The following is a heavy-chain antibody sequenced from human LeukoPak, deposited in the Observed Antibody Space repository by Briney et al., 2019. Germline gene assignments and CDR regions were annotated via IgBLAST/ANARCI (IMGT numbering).Heavy chain of an antibody. Sequence: GGSLRLSCAASGFTFSSYWMSWVRQAPGKGLEWVANIKQDGREKYYVDSVKGRFTISRDNAKNSLYLQMNSLRAEDTAVYYCARDGKMVYANPMGPDYWGQGTLVTVPS. CDR3: ARDGKMVYANPMGPDY. CDR2: IKQDGREK. V-gene: IGHV3-7*05. CDR1: GFTFSSYW. J-gene: IGHJ4*02. D-gene: IGHD2-8*01.